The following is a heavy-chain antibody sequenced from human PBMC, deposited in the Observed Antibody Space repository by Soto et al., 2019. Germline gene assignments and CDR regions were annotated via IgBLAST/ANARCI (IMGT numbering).Heavy chain of an antibody. CDR3: VRPLPSGRNYGLDV. J-gene: IGHJ6*02. Sequence: EVQLVESGGGLIQPGGSLRLSCAASGLTVSNAYMAWVRQAPGMGLEWVSVIYDNGTTYYADSVKGRGTISRDTSTNTLSLQMDSLRAEDTAVYYCVRPLPSGRNYGLDVWGQGTTVTVSS. V-gene: IGHV3-53*01. CDR1: GLTVSNAY. D-gene: IGHD3-10*01. CDR2: IYDNGTT.